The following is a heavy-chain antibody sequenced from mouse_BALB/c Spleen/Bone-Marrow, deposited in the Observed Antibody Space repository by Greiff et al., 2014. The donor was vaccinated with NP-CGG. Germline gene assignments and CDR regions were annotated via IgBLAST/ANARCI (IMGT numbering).Heavy chain of an antibody. D-gene: IGHD2-1*01. CDR1: GFNIKDTY. J-gene: IGHJ4*01. V-gene: IGHV14-3*02. Sequence: VQPQQSGAELVKPGASVKLSCTASGFNIKDTYMHWVKQRPEQGLEWIGRIDPANGNTKYDPKFQGKATITADTSSNTAYLQLSSLTSEDTAVYYCAFIYYGYAMDYWGQGTSVTVSS. CDR3: AFIYYGYAMDY. CDR2: IDPANGNT.